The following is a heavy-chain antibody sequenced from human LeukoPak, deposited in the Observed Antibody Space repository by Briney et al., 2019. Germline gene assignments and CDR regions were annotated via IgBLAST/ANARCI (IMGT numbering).Heavy chain of an antibody. CDR3: AGTYGSGSLDY. Sequence: GGSLRLSCAASGFTFSDYYMSWIRQAPGKGLEWISYISGRGEAIFYADSVQGRFTISRDNAKNSIYLQMNGLTAEDTAVYYCAGTYGSGSLDYGGQGTLVTVSS. V-gene: IGHV3-11*04. CDR1: GFTFSDYY. CDR2: ISGRGEAI. D-gene: IGHD2-15*01. J-gene: IGHJ4*02.